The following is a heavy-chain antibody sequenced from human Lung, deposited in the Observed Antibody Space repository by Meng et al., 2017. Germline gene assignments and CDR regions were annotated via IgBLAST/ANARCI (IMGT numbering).Heavy chain of an antibody. CDR2: INHSGST. V-gene: IGHV4-34*01. CDR1: GGSFSDYY. Sequence: VQLQQWGARLLKPSGTLSLTCVGSGGSFSDYYWSWIRQPPGKGLEWIGEINHSGSTNYNPSLESRATISVDTSQNNLSLKLSSVTAADSAVYYCARGPTTMAHDFDYWGQGTLVTVSS. D-gene: IGHD4-11*01. J-gene: IGHJ4*02. CDR3: ARGPTTMAHDFDY.